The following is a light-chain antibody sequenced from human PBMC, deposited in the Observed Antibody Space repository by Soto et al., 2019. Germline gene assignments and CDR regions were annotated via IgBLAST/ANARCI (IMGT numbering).Light chain of an antibody. Sequence: QSALTQPHSASGSPGQSVTISGTGTSSDVGVYNYVSWYQQHPGKAHKLRIYEVSKRPSGVPDRFSDSKSGNTASLTVSGLQAEYEDDYYCSSYAGSNNLGVVFGGGTKLAVL. V-gene: IGLV2-8*01. J-gene: IGLJ2*01. CDR2: EVS. CDR1: SSDVGVYNY. CDR3: SSYAGSNNLGVV.